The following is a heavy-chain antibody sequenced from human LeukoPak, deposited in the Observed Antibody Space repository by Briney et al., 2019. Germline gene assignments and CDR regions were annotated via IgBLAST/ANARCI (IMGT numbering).Heavy chain of an antibody. CDR2: IYHSGSI. D-gene: IGHD6-19*01. Sequence: SETLSLTCAVSGGSISSSNWWSWVRQPPGKGLEWIGEIYHSGSINYNPSLKSRVTISVDKSKNQFSLKLSSVTAADTAVYYCARGGVAGTYYYYYYGMDVWGKGTTVTVSS. J-gene: IGHJ6*04. V-gene: IGHV4-4*02. CDR1: GGSISSSNW. CDR3: ARGGVAGTYYYYYYGMDV.